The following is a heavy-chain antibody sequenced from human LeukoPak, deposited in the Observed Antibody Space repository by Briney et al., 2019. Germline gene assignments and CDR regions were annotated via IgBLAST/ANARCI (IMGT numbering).Heavy chain of an antibody. J-gene: IGHJ6*03. Sequence: PSETLSLTCAVYGGSFSGYYWSWIRQPPGKGLEWIGEINHSGSTNYNPSLKSRVTISVDTSKNQSSLKLSSVTAADTAMYYCASSIVGASSDYYYYYYMDVWGKGTTVTVSS. D-gene: IGHD1-26*01. CDR1: GGSFSGYY. V-gene: IGHV4-34*01. CDR2: INHSGST. CDR3: ASSIVGASSDYYYYYYMDV.